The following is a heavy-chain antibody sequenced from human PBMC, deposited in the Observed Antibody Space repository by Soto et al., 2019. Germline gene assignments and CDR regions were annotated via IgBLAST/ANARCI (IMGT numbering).Heavy chain of an antibody. V-gene: IGHV3-33*01. CDR1: GFTFSSFG. CDR2: IWYDGSSQ. J-gene: IGHJ5*02. CDR3: ARAGDIVLVPAAIDP. Sequence: QVQLVESGGGVVQPERSLRLSCPASGFTFSSFGMHWVRQAPGKGLEWVTLIWYDGSSQYYADSVKGRFTISRDNSKNTLYLQMNSLRAEDTAVYYCARAGDIVLVPAAIDPWGQGTLVTVSS. D-gene: IGHD2-2*01.